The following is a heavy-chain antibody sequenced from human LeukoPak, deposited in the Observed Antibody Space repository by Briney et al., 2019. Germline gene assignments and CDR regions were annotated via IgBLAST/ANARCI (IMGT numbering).Heavy chain of an antibody. CDR3: ARGARFYYGSGSYYRYYYGMDV. CDR1: GGSFSGYY. V-gene: IGHV4-34*01. J-gene: IGHJ6*04. D-gene: IGHD3-10*01. Sequence: SETLSLTCAVYGGSFSGYYWSWIRQPPGKGLEWIGEINHSGSTNYNPSLKSRVTISVDTSKNQFSLKLSSATAADTAVYYCARGARFYYGSGSYYRYYYGMDVWGKGTTVTVSS. CDR2: INHSGST.